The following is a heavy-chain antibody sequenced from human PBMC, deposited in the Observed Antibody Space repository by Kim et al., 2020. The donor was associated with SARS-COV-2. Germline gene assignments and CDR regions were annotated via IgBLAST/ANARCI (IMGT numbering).Heavy chain of an antibody. V-gene: IGHV1-69*01. Sequence: APKFQGRVTITADESPSTAYMELSSLRSEDTAVYYCARSSSGWYDLFFDYWGQGTLVTVSS. J-gene: IGHJ4*02. D-gene: IGHD6-19*01. CDR3: ARSSSGWYDLFFDY.